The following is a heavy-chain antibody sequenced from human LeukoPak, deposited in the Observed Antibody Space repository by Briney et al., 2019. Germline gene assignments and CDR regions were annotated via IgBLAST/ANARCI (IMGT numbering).Heavy chain of an antibody. V-gene: IGHV4-61*02. D-gene: IGHD1-1*01. CDR2: IYSGST. CDR3: ARGRVSGTTLYFDY. CDR1: GASISSDSDY. J-gene: IGHJ4*02. Sequence: SETLSLTCTVSGASISSDSDYWSWIRQPAGKVLEWIGRIYSGSTDYNPYLRSRLNISVDTSKTQFSLKLSSVTAADTAVYYCARGRVSGTTLYFDYWGQGTLFTVSS.